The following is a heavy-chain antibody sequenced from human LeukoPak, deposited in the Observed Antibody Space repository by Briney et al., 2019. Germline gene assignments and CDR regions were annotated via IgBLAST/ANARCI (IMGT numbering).Heavy chain of an antibody. CDR2: IYSGGST. CDR3: ARAGFGYYDSSGYYYAYYFDY. V-gene: IGHV3-53*01. D-gene: IGHD3-22*01. Sequence: PGGSLRLSCAASGFTVSSNYMSWVRQAPGKGLEWVSVIYSGGSTYYADSVKGRFTISRDNAKNSLYLQMNSLRAEDTAVYYCARAGFGYYDSSGYYYAYYFDYWGQGTLVTVSS. J-gene: IGHJ4*02. CDR1: GFTVSSNY.